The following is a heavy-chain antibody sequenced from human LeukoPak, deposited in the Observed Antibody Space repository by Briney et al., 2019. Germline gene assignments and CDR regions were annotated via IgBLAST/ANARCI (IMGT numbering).Heavy chain of an antibody. CDR2: IYYSGST. CDR1: GGSISSGDYY. Sequence: SQTLSLTCTVSGGSISSGDYYWSWIRQPPGKGLEWIGYIYYSGSTYYNPSLKSRVTISVDTSENQFSLKLSSVTAADTAVYYCARVLHCSSTSCYAFDYWGQGTLVTVSS. J-gene: IGHJ4*02. CDR3: ARVLHCSSTSCYAFDY. V-gene: IGHV4-30-4*01. D-gene: IGHD2-2*01.